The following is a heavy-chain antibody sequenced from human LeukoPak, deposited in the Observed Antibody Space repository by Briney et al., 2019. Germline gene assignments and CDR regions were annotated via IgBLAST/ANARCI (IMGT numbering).Heavy chain of an antibody. CDR3: ARAMPHDNWFDP. J-gene: IGHJ5*02. CDR2: INGDASNT. CDR1: GLTFNNW. V-gene: IGHV3-74*03. D-gene: IGHD2-2*01. Sequence: GGSLRLSCAASGLTFNNWMPWVRQVAGKGLVWVARINGDASNTTYADSVKGRLTISRDNAKNTLYLQMNSLRVDDTAVYYCARAMPHDNWFDPWGQGSLVTVSS.